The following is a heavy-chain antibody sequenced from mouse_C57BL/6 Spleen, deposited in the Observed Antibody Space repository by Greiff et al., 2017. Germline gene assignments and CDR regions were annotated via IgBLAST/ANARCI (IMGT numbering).Heavy chain of an antibody. D-gene: IGHD2-5*01. CDR3: ARSPYSNSYFDY. CDR1: GFTFSDYG. Sequence: EVNVVESGGGLVKPGGSLKLSCAASGFTFSDYGMHWVRQAPEKGLEWVAYISSGSSTIYYADTVKGRFTISRDNAKNTLFLQMTSLRSEDTAMYYCARSPYSNSYFDYWGQGTTLTGSS. J-gene: IGHJ2*01. CDR2: ISSGSSTI. V-gene: IGHV5-17*01.